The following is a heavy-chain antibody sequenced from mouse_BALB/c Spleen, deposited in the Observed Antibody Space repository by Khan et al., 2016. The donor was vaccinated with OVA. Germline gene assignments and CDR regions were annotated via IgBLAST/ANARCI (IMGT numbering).Heavy chain of an antibody. CDR3: ARSLYDDYADAMDD. CDR1: GYSITSDYA. D-gene: IGHD2-4*01. J-gene: IGHJ4*01. Sequence: EVQLQESGPGLVKPSQSLSLTCTVTGYSITSDYAWNWIRQFPGNELEWMGFISFSGASSYPPSLQSRISFTRDTSNNQFFLQLNSVTTEDTATDDCARSLYDDYADAMDDRRQGTAVTVSS. CDR2: ISFSGAS. V-gene: IGHV3-2*02.